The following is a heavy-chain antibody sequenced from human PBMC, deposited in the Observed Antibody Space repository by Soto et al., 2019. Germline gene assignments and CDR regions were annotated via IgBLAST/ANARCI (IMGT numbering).Heavy chain of an antibody. V-gene: IGHV4-30-4*01. J-gene: IGHJ3*02. D-gene: IGHD5-18*01. CDR1: GGSISSGDYY. Sequence: QVQLQESGPGLVKPSQTLSLTCTVSGGSISSGDYYWSWIRQPPGKGLEWIGYIYYSGSTYYNPSLQSRVTISVDTSTNQISLKLSSVTAADTAVYYCARAPPLKYTYGLRGAFDIWGQGTMVTVSS. CDR2: IYYSGST. CDR3: ARAPPLKYTYGLRGAFDI.